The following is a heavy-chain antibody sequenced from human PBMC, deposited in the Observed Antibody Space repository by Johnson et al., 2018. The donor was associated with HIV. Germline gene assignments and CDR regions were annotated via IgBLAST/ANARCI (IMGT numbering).Heavy chain of an antibody. V-gene: IGHV3-30*04. CDR3: ARGGFDIVGGTIGWSAFDI. CDR2: ISYDGVNK. CDR1: EFSFSTYA. D-gene: IGHD1-26*01. J-gene: IGHJ3*02. Sequence: QVQLVESGGGVVQPGRSLRLSCAASEFSFSTYALHWVRQAPGEGLEWVAVISYDGVNKYYADSVKGRFTVSRDNSKNTLYLQMTSLRTEDTAVYYCARGGFDIVGGTIGWSAFDIWGQGTRVIVSS.